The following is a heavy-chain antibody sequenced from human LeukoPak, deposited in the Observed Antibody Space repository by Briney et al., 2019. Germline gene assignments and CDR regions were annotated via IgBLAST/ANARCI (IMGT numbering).Heavy chain of an antibody. CDR1: GFTFNTYS. CDR3: AELGITMIGGV. V-gene: IGHV3-48*04. CDR2: ISSSGSTI. J-gene: IGHJ6*04. Sequence: EGSLRLSCAASGFTFNTYSMNWVRQAPGKGLEWVSYISSSGSTIYYADSVKGRFTISRDNAKNSLYLQMNSLRAEDTAVYYCAELGITMIGGVWGKGTTVTISS. D-gene: IGHD3-10*02.